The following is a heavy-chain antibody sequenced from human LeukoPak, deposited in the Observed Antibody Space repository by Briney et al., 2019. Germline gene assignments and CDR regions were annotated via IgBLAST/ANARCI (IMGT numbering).Heavy chain of an antibody. CDR2: ISDSGNRT. Sequence: PGESLRLSCAASGFTFSDYAMSWVRQAPGKGLEWVSAISDSGNRTYYADSVKGRCTISRDNSKSTLYLQINSLGAEDTAVYYCAKGSSGYFYDWGQGILVTVSS. D-gene: IGHD3-22*01. CDR1: GFTFSDYA. V-gene: IGHV3-23*01. J-gene: IGHJ4*02. CDR3: AKGSSGYFYD.